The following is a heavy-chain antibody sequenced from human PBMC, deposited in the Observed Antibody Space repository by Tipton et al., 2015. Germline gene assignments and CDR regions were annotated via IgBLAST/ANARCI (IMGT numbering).Heavy chain of an antibody. CDR1: GFTFSTYG. V-gene: IGHV3-48*01. CDR2: ISISGSAM. J-gene: IGHJ4*02. D-gene: IGHD3-10*01. CDR3: ATRGQAPAD. Sequence: GSLRLSCAASGFTFSTYGMNWVRQAPGKGLEWISYISISGSAMYYADSVKGRFTISRDNAKNSLHLQMNSLTVEDTAVYYCATRGQAPADWGRGTLVTVSS.